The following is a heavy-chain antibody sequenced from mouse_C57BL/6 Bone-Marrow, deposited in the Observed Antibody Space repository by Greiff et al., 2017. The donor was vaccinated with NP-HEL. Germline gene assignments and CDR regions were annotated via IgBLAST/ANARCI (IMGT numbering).Heavy chain of an antibody. CDR3: AVGGGYYYAMDY. V-gene: IGHV1-50*01. CDR1: GYTFTSYW. D-gene: IGHD1-1*01. J-gene: IGHJ4*01. Sequence: QVQLQQPGAELVKPGASVKLSCKASGYTFTSYWMPWVKQRPGQGLEWIGEIDPSDSYTNYNQKFKGKATLTVDTSSSTAYMQLSSLTSEDSAVYYCAVGGGYYYAMDYWGQGTSVTVSS. CDR2: IDPSDSYT.